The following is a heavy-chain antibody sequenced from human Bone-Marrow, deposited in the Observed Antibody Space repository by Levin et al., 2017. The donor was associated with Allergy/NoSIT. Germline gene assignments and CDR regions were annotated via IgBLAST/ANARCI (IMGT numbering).Heavy chain of an antibody. Sequence: PLETLSLTCTVFGDSISSGDYYWSWIRQHPGKGLECIGYISYSGSSYYNSSLRSRVTMSMDTSKNQFSLKLSSVTAADTAVYYCARIGQQLIRSWGQGTLVTVSS. CDR3: ARIGQQLIRS. D-gene: IGHD6-13*01. V-gene: IGHV4-31*03. CDR1: GDSISSGDYY. J-gene: IGHJ4*02. CDR2: ISYSGSS.